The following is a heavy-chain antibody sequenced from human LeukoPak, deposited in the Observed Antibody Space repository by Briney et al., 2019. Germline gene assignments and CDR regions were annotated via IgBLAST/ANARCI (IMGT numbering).Heavy chain of an antibody. CDR1: GGTFSSYA. Sequence: EASVKVSCKASGGTFSSYAISWVRQVPGQGLEWMGRIIPIFGTANYAQKFQGRVTITADKSTSTAYMELSSLRSEDTAVYYCASDPTGYSGYDLGYWGQGTLVTVSS. CDR2: IIPIFGTA. D-gene: IGHD5-12*01. CDR3: ASDPTGYSGYDLGY. V-gene: IGHV1-69*06. J-gene: IGHJ4*02.